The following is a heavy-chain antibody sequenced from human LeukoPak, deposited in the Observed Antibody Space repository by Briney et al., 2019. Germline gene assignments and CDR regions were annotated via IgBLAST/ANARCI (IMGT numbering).Heavy chain of an antibody. D-gene: IGHD1-1*01. CDR3: ARAWNYYFEY. CDR1: GLTFRTYW. V-gene: IGHV3-74*01. Sequence: PGGSLRISCAASGLTFRTYWMQWVRQTLGQGLIWVSRSNSVGSTTNYADAVNGRFTVSRDNAQNTLYLQMSSLRAEDTVVYYCARAWNYYFEYWGQGALVTVSS. J-gene: IGHJ4*02. CDR2: SNSVGSTT.